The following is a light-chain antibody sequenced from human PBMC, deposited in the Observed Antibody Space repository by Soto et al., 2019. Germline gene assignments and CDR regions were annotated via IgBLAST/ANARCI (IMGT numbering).Light chain of an antibody. J-gene: IGKJ2*01. CDR1: QSVSSY. CDR3: QQRRNWPPIS. V-gene: IGKV3-11*01. Sequence: EIVLTQSPGTLSMSPGERATLSCRASQSVSSYLAWYQQKPGQAPRLLIYDASNRATGIPARFSGSGSGTDFTLTISSLEPEDFAAYYCQQRRNWPPISFGQGTKVDI. CDR2: DAS.